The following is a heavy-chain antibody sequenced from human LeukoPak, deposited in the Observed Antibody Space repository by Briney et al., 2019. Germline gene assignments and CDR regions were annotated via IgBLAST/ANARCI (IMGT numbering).Heavy chain of an antibody. V-gene: IGHV3-48*01. D-gene: IGHD3-3*01. Sequence: GGSLRLSCAASGFTFSSYSMNWVRQAPGKGLEWVSYISSSSSTIYYADSVKGRFTISRDNAKNSLYLQMNSLRAEDTAVYYCARGGGHDFWSDDFDYWGQGTLVTVSS. CDR3: ARGGGHDFWSDDFDY. CDR1: GFTFSSYS. J-gene: IGHJ4*02. CDR2: ISSSSSTI.